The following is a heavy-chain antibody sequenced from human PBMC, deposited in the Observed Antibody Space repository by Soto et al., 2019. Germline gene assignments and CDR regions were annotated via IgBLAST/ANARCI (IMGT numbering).Heavy chain of an antibody. D-gene: IGHD2-8*01. J-gene: IGHJ6*02. CDR3: ARARLSGYCTNGVCYHYYYYGMDV. Sequence: SETLSLTCAVSGGSISAAGDSWSWIRQPPGGGLEWIGYIYHSGTFLYNPSLKTRLTMSLDRSNNQFSLKLSSVTAADTAVYYCARARLSGYCTNGVCYHYYYYGMDVWGQGTTVTVSS. CDR1: GGSISAAGDS. V-gene: IGHV4-30-2*01. CDR2: IYHSGTF.